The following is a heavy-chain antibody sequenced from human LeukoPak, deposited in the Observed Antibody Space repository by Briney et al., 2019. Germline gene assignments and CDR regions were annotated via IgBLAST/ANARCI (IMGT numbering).Heavy chain of an antibody. CDR2: IYYSGST. CDR1: GGSISSSSYY. D-gene: IGHD6-13*01. Sequence: SETLSLTCTVSGGSISSSSYYWGWIRQPPGKGLEWIGSIYYSGSTYYNPSLKSRVTISVDTSKNQFSLKLSSVTAADTAVYYCARVTGSSSLYAFDIWGQGTMVTVSS. J-gene: IGHJ3*02. CDR3: ARVTGSSSLYAFDI. V-gene: IGHV4-39*07.